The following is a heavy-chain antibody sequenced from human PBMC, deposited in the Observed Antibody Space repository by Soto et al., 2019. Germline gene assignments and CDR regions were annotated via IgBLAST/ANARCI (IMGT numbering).Heavy chain of an antibody. D-gene: IGHD3-22*01. V-gene: IGHV1-18*01. Sequence: GASVKVSSKASGFTFTTSAMQWVRQAPGQGLEWMGWISAYNGNTNYAQKLQGRVTMTTDTSTSTAYMELRSLRSDDTAVYYCARVGEYYYDSSGPENTWGQGTLVTVSS. J-gene: IGHJ4*02. CDR2: ISAYNGNT. CDR1: GFTFTTSA. CDR3: ARVGEYYYDSSGPENT.